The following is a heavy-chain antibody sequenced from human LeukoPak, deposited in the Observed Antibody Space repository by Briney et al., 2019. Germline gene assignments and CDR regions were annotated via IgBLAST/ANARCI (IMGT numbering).Heavy chain of an antibody. CDR1: GSTFSSHA. CDR3: ARDEVASGWKILDY. Sequence: GGSLRLSCAASGSTFSSHAMHWVRQAPGKGLEWVAVISYDGSNKYYADSVKGRFTISRDNSKNTLYLQMNSQRAEDTAVYYCARDEVASGWKILDYWGQGTLVTVSS. J-gene: IGHJ4*02. D-gene: IGHD6-19*01. V-gene: IGHV3-30-3*01. CDR2: ISYDGSNK.